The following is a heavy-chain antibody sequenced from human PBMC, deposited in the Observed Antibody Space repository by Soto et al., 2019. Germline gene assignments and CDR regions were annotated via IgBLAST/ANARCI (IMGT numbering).Heavy chain of an antibody. CDR1: GESVSVYY. D-gene: IGHD3-3*01. Sequence: PSETLSLTCAVCGESVSVYYWSWFRQHPGKGLEWLGEINHSGSSNYNPSLKSRVTISVDTSKNQFSLKLSSVTAADTAVYSCARGSSLYSRSGFYGLDVWGQGTLVTVSS. J-gene: IGHJ6*02. CDR3: ARGSSLYSRSGFYGLDV. CDR2: INHSGSS. V-gene: IGHV4-34*01.